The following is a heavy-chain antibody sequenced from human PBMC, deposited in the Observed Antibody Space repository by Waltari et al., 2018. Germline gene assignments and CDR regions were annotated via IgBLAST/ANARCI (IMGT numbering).Heavy chain of an antibody. J-gene: IGHJ4*02. Sequence: QVQLVQSGAEVKKPGASVKVSCKASGYTFTSYYMHWVRQAPGQGLEWMGIINPSGGSTSYAQKFQGRVTMTRDTSTSTVYMELSSLRSEDTAVYYCAREPNSSGYYRLSGYFDYWGQGTLVTVPS. CDR2: INPSGGST. CDR1: GYTFTSYY. CDR3: AREPNSSGYYRLSGYFDY. D-gene: IGHD3-22*01. V-gene: IGHV1-46*01.